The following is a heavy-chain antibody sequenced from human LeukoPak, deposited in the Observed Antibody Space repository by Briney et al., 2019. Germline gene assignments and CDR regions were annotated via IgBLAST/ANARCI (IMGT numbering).Heavy chain of an antibody. CDR3: ARHEENTCYSNFDY. CDR1: GGSICSSSYY. CDR2: MSYSGST. D-gene: IGHD2-15*01. J-gene: IGHJ4*02. V-gene: IGHV4-39*01. Sequence: PSETLSLTCTVSGGSICSSSYYWGWIRQPPGKGLEWIWSMSYSGSTYYNPSLKSRVTMSVDTSKNQFSLKLSYVTAADTAVYYCARHEENTCYSNFDYWGQGTLVTVSS.